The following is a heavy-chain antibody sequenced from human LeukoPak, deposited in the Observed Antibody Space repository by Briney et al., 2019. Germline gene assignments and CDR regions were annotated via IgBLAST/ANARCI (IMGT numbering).Heavy chain of an antibody. Sequence: PSQTLSLTCTVSGGSISSGGYYWSWIRQPPGKGLEWIGSIYYSGSTYYNPSLKSRVTISVDTSKNQFSLKLSSVTAADTAVYYCARHRVSSGWFGFDYWGQGTLVTVSS. D-gene: IGHD6-19*01. CDR1: GGSISSGGYY. V-gene: IGHV4-39*01. J-gene: IGHJ4*02. CDR2: IYYSGST. CDR3: ARHRVSSGWFGFDY.